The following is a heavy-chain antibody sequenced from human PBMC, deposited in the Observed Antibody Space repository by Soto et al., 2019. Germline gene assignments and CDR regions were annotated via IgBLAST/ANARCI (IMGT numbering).Heavy chain of an antibody. J-gene: IGHJ4*02. V-gene: IGHV4-59*01. CDR1: DGSISSYY. CDR3: ARELLGMVVFDS. CDR2: IYHKGNS. D-gene: IGHD2-15*01. Sequence: SEALSLTCTVSDGSISSYYWSWMRQPPGKGLEWMGDIYHKGNSNYKPSLKSRVTQSMGTSMNPFSLRLSSVTAAATALYYCARELLGMVVFDSWGQGTLVTVSS.